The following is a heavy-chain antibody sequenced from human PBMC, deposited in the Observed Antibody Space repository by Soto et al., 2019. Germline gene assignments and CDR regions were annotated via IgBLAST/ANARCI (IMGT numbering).Heavy chain of an antibody. CDR1: GYTFSGYY. V-gene: IGHV1-2*02. CDR3: ARSLTEGYCTITGCYTRPLYGMDV. D-gene: IGHD2-2*02. Sequence: ASVKVSCKASGYTFSGYYIHWLRQAPGQGLEWMGWINPNSGGTNYAQKFQGRVTVTRDTPTSTAYMELSRLTSDDTAVYYCARSLTEGYCTITGCYTRPLYGMDVWGQGTTVTVSS. J-gene: IGHJ6*02. CDR2: INPNSGGT.